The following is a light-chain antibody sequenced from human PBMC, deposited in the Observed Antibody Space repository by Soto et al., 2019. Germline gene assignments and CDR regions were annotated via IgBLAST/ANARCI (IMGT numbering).Light chain of an antibody. Sequence: QSVLTQPPSASGTPGQRVTISCSGSSSNIGSNYVYWYQQLPRTAPKLLIYRSDQRPSGVPDRFSGSKSGTLASLAISGLRSEDEGDYYCAAWDDSLSVVFGGGTKVTVL. V-gene: IGLV1-47*01. CDR3: AAWDDSLSVV. CDR1: SSNIGSNY. J-gene: IGLJ2*01. CDR2: RSD.